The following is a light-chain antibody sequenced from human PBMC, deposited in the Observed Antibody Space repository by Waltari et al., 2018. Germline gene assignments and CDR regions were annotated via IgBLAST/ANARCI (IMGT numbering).Light chain of an antibody. CDR2: WAS. Sequence: DIVMTQSPDFLAASLGERATINCKSSQSLFSTSNSKTYISWYQQKPGQPPKLLIYWASTRGSGVPDRFSGSGSGTDFTLTISSLQAEDVAVYYCHHYYIPPLTFGQGTRLEIK. J-gene: IGKJ5*01. CDR1: QSLFSTSNSKTY. CDR3: HHYYIPPLT. V-gene: IGKV4-1*01.